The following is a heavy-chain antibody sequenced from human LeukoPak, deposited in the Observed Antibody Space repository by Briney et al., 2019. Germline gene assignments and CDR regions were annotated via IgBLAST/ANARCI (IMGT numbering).Heavy chain of an antibody. J-gene: IGHJ4*02. CDR3: ARVVPYYYDSSAPEY. V-gene: IGHV3-74*01. CDR2: INTDGSIT. CDR1: GFAFSSYW. Sequence: GGSLRLSCAASGFAFSSYWMHWVRQAPGKGLVWVSRINTDGSITSYADSVKGRFTISRDNAKNTLYVQMNSLRAEDTAVYYCARVVPYYYDSSAPEYWGQGTLVPVSS. D-gene: IGHD3-22*01.